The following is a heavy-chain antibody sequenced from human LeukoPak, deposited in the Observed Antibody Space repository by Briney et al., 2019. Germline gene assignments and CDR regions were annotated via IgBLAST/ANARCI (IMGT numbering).Heavy chain of an antibody. V-gene: IGHV1-46*01. Sequence: ASVKVSCKASGYTFTSYYIHWMRQAPGQGLEWMGIINPSGDSTNYAQKFQGRVTMTRDMSTSTVYMELSSLRSEDTAVYYCSRDGYCSSVSCLGGYHFDNWGQGTLVTVSS. CDR2: INPSGDST. CDR3: SRDGYCSSVSCLGGYHFDN. J-gene: IGHJ4*02. CDR1: GYTFTSYY. D-gene: IGHD2-2*01.